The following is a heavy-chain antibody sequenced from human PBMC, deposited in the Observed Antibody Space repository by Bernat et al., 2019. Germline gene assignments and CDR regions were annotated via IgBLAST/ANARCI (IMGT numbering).Heavy chain of an antibody. CDR3: AKDRPGGFVF. J-gene: IGHJ4*02. CDR1: GFTFISYA. D-gene: IGHD3-16*01. V-gene: IGHV3-23*04. Sequence: EVQLVESGGGLVQPGGSLRLSCAASGFTFISYAMSWVRQAPGKGLEWVSFISGIGDSTYYADFVKGRFTISRDNSKNTLYLQMNSLRAEDTAVYYCAKDRPGGFVFWVQGTLVTVSS. CDR2: ISGIGDST.